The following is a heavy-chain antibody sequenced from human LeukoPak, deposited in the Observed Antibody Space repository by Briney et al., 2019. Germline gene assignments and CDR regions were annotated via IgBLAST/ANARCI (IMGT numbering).Heavy chain of an antibody. CDR3: ARAPLDCSRTSCYGNWYFDL. CDR1: GGSISSYY. J-gene: IGHJ2*01. Sequence: PSETLSLTCTVSGGSISSYYWSWIRQPPGKGLEWIGYIYYSGSTNYNPSLKSRVTISVDTSKNQFSLKLSSVTAADTAVYYCARAPLDCSRTSCYGNWYFDLWGRGSLVTVSS. V-gene: IGHV4-59*01. D-gene: IGHD2-2*01. CDR2: IYYSGST.